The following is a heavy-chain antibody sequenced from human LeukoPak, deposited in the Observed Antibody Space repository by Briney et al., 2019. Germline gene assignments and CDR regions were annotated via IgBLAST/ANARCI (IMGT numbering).Heavy chain of an antibody. V-gene: IGHV3-23*01. D-gene: IGHD1-26*01. CDR1: GFTFSSYA. Sequence: PGGSLRLSCAASGFTFSSYAMSWVRQAPGRGPEWVSAISGGDRSTHYADSVKGRFTISRDNSKNTLYLQMNSLRAEDTAVYYCAKELVGATTFGGQGTLVTVSS. CDR3: AKELVGATTF. CDR2: ISGGDRST. J-gene: IGHJ4*02.